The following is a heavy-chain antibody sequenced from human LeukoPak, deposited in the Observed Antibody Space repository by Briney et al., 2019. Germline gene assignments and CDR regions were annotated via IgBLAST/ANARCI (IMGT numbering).Heavy chain of an antibody. D-gene: IGHD3-22*01. J-gene: IGHJ4*02. Sequence: SETLSLTCTVSGGSISSYYWSWIRQPPGKGLEWIGYIYYSGSTNYNPSLKSRVTISVDTSKNQFSLKLSSVTAADTAVYYCARAPPNVDSSGYYSYWGQGTLVTVSS. CDR1: GGSISSYY. V-gene: IGHV4-59*01. CDR2: IYYSGST. CDR3: ARAPPNVDSSGYYSY.